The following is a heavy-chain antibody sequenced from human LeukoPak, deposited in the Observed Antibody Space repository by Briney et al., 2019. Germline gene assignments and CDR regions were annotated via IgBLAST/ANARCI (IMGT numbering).Heavy chain of an antibody. J-gene: IGHJ4*02. CDR3: ARGPRSGSYIYFDY. V-gene: IGHV4-59*01. Sequence: SETLSLTCTVSGGSISSYYWSWIRQPPGKGLEWIGYIYYSGSTNYNPSLKSRVTISVDTSKNQFSLKLSSVTAADTAVYYCARGPRSGSYIYFDYWGQGTLVTVSS. D-gene: IGHD1-26*01. CDR2: IYYSGST. CDR1: GGSISSYY.